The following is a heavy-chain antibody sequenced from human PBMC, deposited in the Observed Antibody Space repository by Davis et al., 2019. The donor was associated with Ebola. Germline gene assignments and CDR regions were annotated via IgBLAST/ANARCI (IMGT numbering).Heavy chain of an antibody. V-gene: IGHV3-23*01. CDR1: GFTFSNYG. Sequence: GGSLRLSCAASGFTFSNYGMNWVRQAPGKGLEWVSGISDNGGSTHYADSVKGRFTISRDNSKNTLYLQMNSLRAEDTAVYYCAKDLPGGDWYFDLWGRGTLVTVSS. J-gene: IGHJ2*01. CDR2: ISDNGGST. CDR3: AKDLPGGDWYFDL. D-gene: IGHD1-14*01.